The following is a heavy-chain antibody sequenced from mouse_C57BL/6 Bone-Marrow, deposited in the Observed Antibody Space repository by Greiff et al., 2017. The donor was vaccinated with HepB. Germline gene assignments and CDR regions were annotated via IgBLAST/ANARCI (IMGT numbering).Heavy chain of an antibody. J-gene: IGHJ2*01. CDR1: GFTFSDYG. V-gene: IGHV5-17*01. D-gene: IGHD3-2*02. CDR2: ISSGSSTI. CDR3: ARSDSSGFFDY. Sequence: EVKLMESGGGLVKPGGSLKLSCAASGFTFSDYGMHWVRQAPEKGLEWVAYISSGSSTIYYADTVKGRFTISRDNAKNTLFLQMTSLRSEDTAMYYCARSDSSGFFDYWGQGTTLTVSS.